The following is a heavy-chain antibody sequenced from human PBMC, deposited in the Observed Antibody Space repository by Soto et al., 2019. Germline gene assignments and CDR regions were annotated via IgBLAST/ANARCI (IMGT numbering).Heavy chain of an antibody. CDR2: ISGSGGST. J-gene: IGHJ3*02. V-gene: IGHV3-23*01. Sequence: GGSLRLSCAASGFTFSSYAMSWVRQAPGKGLEWVSAISGSGGSTYYADSVKGRFTIARDNSKNTLYLQMNSLRAEDTAVYYCAKYFLGRITIFGVGLDDAFDIWGQGTMVTVSS. CDR3: AKYFLGRITIFGVGLDDAFDI. CDR1: GFTFSSYA. D-gene: IGHD3-3*01.